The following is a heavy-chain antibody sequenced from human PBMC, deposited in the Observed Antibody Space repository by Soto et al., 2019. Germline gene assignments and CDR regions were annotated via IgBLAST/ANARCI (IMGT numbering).Heavy chain of an antibody. CDR3: SRTNDYGDREY. V-gene: IGHV1-69*02. J-gene: IGHJ4*02. Sequence: QVQLVQSGAAVKKPGSSVKVSCKASGGTFTSYTISWVRQAPGQGLEWMGRIIPMLGMGSHAQKFQGRVTITADKSTSTAYMELSSLRSEDTAVYYCSRTNDYGDREYWGQGTLVTVSS. CDR1: GGTFTSYT. D-gene: IGHD4-17*01. CDR2: IIPMLGMG.